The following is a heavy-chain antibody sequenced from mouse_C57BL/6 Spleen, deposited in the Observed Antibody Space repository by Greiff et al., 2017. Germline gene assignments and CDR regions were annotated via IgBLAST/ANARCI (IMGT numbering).Heavy chain of an antibody. CDR3: AKPSAAWFAY. Sequence: DVMLVESGGGLVKPGGSLKLSCAASGFTFSDYRMHWVRQAPEKGLEWVAYISSGSSTIYYADTVKGRFTISRDNAKNTRFLQMTSLRSEDTAMYYCAKPSAAWFAYWGQGTLVTVSA. CDR2: ISSGSSTI. CDR1: GFTFSDYR. V-gene: IGHV5-17*01. D-gene: IGHD6-1*01. J-gene: IGHJ3*01.